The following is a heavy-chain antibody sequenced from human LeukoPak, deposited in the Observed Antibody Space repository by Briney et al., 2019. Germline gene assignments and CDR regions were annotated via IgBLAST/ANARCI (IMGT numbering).Heavy chain of an antibody. CDR1: GYTFTSYA. CDR2: INAGNGNT. J-gene: IGHJ5*02. CDR3: ARGDCSSTSCYVGGWFDP. Sequence: ASVNVSCKASGYTFTSYAMHWVRQAPGQRLEWMGWINAGNGNTKYSQKFQGRVTITRDTSASTAYMELSSLRSEDTAVYYCARGDCSSTSCYVGGWFDPWGQGTLVTVSS. V-gene: IGHV1-3*01. D-gene: IGHD2-2*01.